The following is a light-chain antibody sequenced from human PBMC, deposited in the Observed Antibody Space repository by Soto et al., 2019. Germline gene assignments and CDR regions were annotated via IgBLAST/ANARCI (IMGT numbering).Light chain of an antibody. CDR2: GAS. V-gene: IGKV3-20*01. CDR1: QSVSSY. J-gene: IGKJ3*01. CDR3: QQYGSSPRFS. Sequence: EIVLTQSPGTLSLSPGERATLSCRASQSVSSYLAWYQQKPGQAPRLLIYGASSRATGIPDRFSGSGSGTDFTLTISRLEPEDFAVYYCQQYGSSPRFSFGPGTKVDIK.